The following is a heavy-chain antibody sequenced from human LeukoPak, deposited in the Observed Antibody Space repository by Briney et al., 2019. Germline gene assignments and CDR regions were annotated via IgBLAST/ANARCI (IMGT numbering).Heavy chain of an antibody. D-gene: IGHD6-6*01. CDR3: AREYRAARRGPYYYYYMDV. Sequence: ASVKVSCKASGYTFTSYGISWVRQAPGQGLEWMGWISAYNGNTNYAQKFQGRVTITADESTSTAYMELSSLRSEDTAVYYCAREYRAARRGPYYYYYMDVWGKGTTVTVSS. J-gene: IGHJ6*03. V-gene: IGHV1-18*01. CDR1: GYTFTSYG. CDR2: ISAYNGNT.